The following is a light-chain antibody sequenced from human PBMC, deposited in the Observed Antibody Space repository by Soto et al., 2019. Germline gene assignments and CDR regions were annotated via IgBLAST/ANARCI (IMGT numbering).Light chain of an antibody. Sequence: DAVLTQSPLPLPVPLGQPATISCRSSQSLVYSGGKPYLNWFQQRPGQSPRRLIYKVSHRDSGVPDRLSGSGSGTDFTLEISRVEAEDVGVYYCMQGTHWPWTFGQGTKVEVK. CDR3: MQGTHWPWT. CDR1: QSLVYSGGKPY. V-gene: IGKV2-30*01. CDR2: KVS. J-gene: IGKJ1*01.